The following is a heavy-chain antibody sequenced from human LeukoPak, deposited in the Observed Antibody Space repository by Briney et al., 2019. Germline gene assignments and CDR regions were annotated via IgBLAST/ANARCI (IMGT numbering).Heavy chain of an antibody. V-gene: IGHV4-34*01. D-gene: IGHD6-6*01. CDR1: GGSFSGYY. CDR2: INHSGST. J-gene: IGHJ5*02. CDR3: ARKSIASHNWFDP. Sequence: PSETLSLTCAVYGGSFSGYYWSWIRQPPGKGLEWIGEINHSGSTNYNSSLKSRVIISVDTSKNQISLKLSTVTAADTAVYYCARKSIASHNWFDPWGQGTLVTVSS.